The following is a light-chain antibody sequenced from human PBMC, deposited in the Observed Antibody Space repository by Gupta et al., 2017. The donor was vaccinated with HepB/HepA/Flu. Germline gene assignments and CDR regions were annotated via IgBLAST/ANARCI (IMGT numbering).Light chain of an antibody. Sequence: SYELTQSPAVSVSPGQTARITCSGDALPRMYSYWYQQKPGQAPVLVIYKDKERPSGVPDRFSGSTSGTTVTLTINGVQAEDEADYYCQSGEVTSTHVVFGGGTRLTVL. V-gene: IGLV3-25*03. CDR1: ALPRMY. CDR3: QSGEVTSTHVV. J-gene: IGLJ2*01. CDR2: KDK.